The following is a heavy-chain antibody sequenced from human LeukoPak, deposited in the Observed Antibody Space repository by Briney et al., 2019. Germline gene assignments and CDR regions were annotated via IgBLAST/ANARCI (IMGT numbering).Heavy chain of an antibody. J-gene: IGHJ4*02. D-gene: IGHD3-16*01. Sequence: GGSLRLSCAGSGFTFSTYWMSWVRQAPGKGPEWVANIKQDGSEKNYVDSVKGRFTISRDNAKNSVYLQMSSLRAEDTAVYYCARDTRGMFDYWGQGTLVTVSS. V-gene: IGHV3-7*04. CDR2: IKQDGSEK. CDR1: GFTFSTYW. CDR3: ARDTRGMFDY.